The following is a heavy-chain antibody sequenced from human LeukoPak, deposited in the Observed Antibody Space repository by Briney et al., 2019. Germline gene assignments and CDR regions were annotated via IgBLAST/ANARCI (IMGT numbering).Heavy chain of an antibody. CDR2: VYHSGST. V-gene: IGHV4-38-2*01. CDR3: ARVRGIFGVVMTNWFDP. J-gene: IGHJ5*02. CDR1: GFFINSGYN. Sequence: SETLSLTCVVSGFFINSGYNWGWIRQPPKKGLEWIGTVYHSGSTYYNPSLESRVTILVDMSKNQFSLNLSSVTAAGTAVYYCARVRGIFGVVMTNWFDPWGQGTLVTVSS. D-gene: IGHD3-3*01.